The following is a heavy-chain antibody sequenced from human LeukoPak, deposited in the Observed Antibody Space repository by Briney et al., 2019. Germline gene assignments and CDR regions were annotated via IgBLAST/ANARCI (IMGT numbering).Heavy chain of an antibody. D-gene: IGHD4-17*01. V-gene: IGHV4-61*02. CDR3: ARDRPDYGDYVWTG. CDR1: GGSISSGNYY. J-gene: IGHJ4*02. Sequence: PSETLSLTCTVSGGSISSGNYYWSWIRQPAGKGLEWIGRIYSSGSTNYNPSLRSRVTISVDKSKNQFSLKLSSVTAADTAVYYCARDRPDYGDYVWTGWGQGTLVTVSS. CDR2: IYSSGST.